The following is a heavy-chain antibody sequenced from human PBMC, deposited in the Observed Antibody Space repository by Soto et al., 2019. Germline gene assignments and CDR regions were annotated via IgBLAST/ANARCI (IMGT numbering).Heavy chain of an antibody. CDR1: GASVSTGAYY. J-gene: IGHJ5*02. Sequence: SETLSLTCTVSGASVSTGAYYWGWVRQRPGRGLEWIGYVYESGYTYYNMSLKSRLTISLDRSNNQFSLGLTSVTAADTAVYYCVRALRHTAMVYHWFDPWGQGTLVTVSS. CDR2: VYESGYT. D-gene: IGHD5-18*01. CDR3: VRALRHTAMVYHWFDP. V-gene: IGHV4-31*03.